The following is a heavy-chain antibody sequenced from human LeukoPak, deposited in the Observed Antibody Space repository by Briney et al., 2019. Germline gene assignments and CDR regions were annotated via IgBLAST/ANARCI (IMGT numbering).Heavy chain of an antibody. CDR3: ARDRFPYYYDSSGYYYFDY. Sequence: SVKVSCKASGGTFSSYAISWVRQAPGQGLERMGRIIPIFGTANYAQKFQGRVTITTDESTSTAYMELSSLRSEDTAVYYCARDRFPYYYDSSGYYYFDYWGQGTLVTVSS. D-gene: IGHD3-22*01. V-gene: IGHV1-69*05. CDR2: IIPIFGTA. J-gene: IGHJ4*02. CDR1: GGTFSSYA.